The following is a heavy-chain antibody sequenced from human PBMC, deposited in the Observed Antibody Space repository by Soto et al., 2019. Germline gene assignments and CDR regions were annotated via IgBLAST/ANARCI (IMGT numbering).Heavy chain of an antibody. J-gene: IGHJ6*02. D-gene: IGHD2-2*01. Sequence: ASLKVSCKASGYTFTSYYMHWVRQAPGQGLEWMGIINPSGGSTSYAQKFQGRVTMTRDTSTSTVYMELSSLRSEDTAVYYCARNIVVVPAASPTTYYHYYGMDVWGQGTTVTVSS. V-gene: IGHV1-46*01. CDR2: INPSGGST. CDR3: ARNIVVVPAASPTTYYHYYGMDV. CDR1: GYTFTSYY.